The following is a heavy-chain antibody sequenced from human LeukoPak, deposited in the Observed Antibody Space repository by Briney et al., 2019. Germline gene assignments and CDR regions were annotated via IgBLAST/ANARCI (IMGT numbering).Heavy chain of an antibody. CDR2: IWYDGSKK. CDR1: GSTFSTYV. CDR3: AREMNYGDYFDY. J-gene: IGHJ4*02. Sequence: PGGSLRLSCAASGSTFSTYVMHWVRQAPGKGLEWVAVIWYDGSKKDYADSVKGRFTISRDNSKNTLYLQMNSLRAEDTAVYYCAREMNYGDYFDYWGQGTLVTVSS. D-gene: IGHD4-17*01. V-gene: IGHV3-33*01.